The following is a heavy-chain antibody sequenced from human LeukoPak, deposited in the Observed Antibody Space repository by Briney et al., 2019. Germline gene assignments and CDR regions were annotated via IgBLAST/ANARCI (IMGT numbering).Heavy chain of an antibody. CDR3: ARIGLSATVTAYYMDV. CDR2: INHSGST. V-gene: IGHV4-34*01. J-gene: IGHJ6*03. Sequence: SETLSLTCAVHGGSFSGYYWSWIRQPPGKGLEWIGEINHSGSTNYNPSLKSRVTISVDTSKNQFSLKLSSVTAADTAVYYCARIGLSATVTAYYMDVWGKGTTVTVSS. D-gene: IGHD4-17*01. CDR1: GGSFSGYY.